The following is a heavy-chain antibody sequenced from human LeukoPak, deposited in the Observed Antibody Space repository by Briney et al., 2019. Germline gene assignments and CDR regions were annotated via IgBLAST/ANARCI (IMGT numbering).Heavy chain of an antibody. Sequence: ASVKVSCKASGYTFTSYYMHWVRQAPGQGLEWMGIINPSGGSTSYAQKFQGRVTMTRDTSTSTAYMELSSLRSEDTAVYYCARDRPDYDFWSGYYTGIDYCGQGTLVTVSS. CDR1: GYTFTSYY. J-gene: IGHJ4*02. CDR2: INPSGGST. V-gene: IGHV1-46*01. D-gene: IGHD3-3*01. CDR3: ARDRPDYDFWSGYYTGIDY.